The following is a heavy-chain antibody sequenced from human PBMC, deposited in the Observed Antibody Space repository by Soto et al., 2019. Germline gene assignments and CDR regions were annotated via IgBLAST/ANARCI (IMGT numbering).Heavy chain of an antibody. D-gene: IGHD3-10*01. V-gene: IGHV1-2*02. CDR2: INPKVGDT. CDR3: GRNMDYYYGPGSGNGHGF. CDR1: GYTFTAYY. Sequence: QVQLVQSGAEVKEPGDSVRVSCEASGYTFTAYYIHWVRQAPGQGLEWMGWINPKVGDTTYAQDFQGRVSMTRDMAIRTGFQELSQPTSAHQAIFCSGRNMDYYYGPGSGNGHGFWGQGTTVTVFS. J-gene: IGHJ6*02.